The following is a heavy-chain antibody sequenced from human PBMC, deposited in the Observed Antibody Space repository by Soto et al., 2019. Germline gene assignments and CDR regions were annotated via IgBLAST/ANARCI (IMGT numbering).Heavy chain of an antibody. V-gene: IGHV1-69*01. D-gene: IGHD5-18*01. CDR2: IIPIFGTA. CDR3: ATAGDTAMVRGQQHDY. Sequence: QVQLVQPGAEVKKPGSSVKVSCKASGGTFSSYAISWVRQAPGQGLEWMGGIIPIFGTANYAQKFQGRVTITADESTSTAYMELSRVRSEATAVYYCATAGDTAMVRGQQHDYWGQGTLVTVS. CDR1: GGTFSSYA. J-gene: IGHJ4*02.